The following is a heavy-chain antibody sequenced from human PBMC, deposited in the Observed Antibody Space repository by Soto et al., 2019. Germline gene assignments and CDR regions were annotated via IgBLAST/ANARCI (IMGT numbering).Heavy chain of an antibody. CDR2: IYHTGRT. CDR3: ARVKDFGDLFDS. J-gene: IGHJ4*02. Sequence: SETLSLTCTVSGDSISRNSYYWGWVRQPPGKGLEWIGSIYHTGRTNHNPSLRSRVTISVDTSENQFSLGLTSVTAVDTAVYYCARVKDFGDLFDSWGQGTLVTVS. CDR1: GDSISRNSYY. D-gene: IGHD4-17*01. V-gene: IGHV4-39*01.